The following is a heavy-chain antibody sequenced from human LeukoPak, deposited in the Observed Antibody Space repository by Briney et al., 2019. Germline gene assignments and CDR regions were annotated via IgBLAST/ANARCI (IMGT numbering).Heavy chain of an antibody. V-gene: IGHV3-21*03. CDR2: ISSSSSYI. D-gene: IGHD6-13*01. CDR3: TSQQQLLTYFDS. J-gene: IGHJ4*02. CDR1: GFTFSSYT. Sequence: GGSLRLSCAASGFTFSSYTMKWVRQAPGKGLEWVSSISSSSSYIYYADSVKGRFTISRDNAKNSLFLQMNSLRAEDTAVYYCTSQQQLLTYFDSWGQGTLVTVSS.